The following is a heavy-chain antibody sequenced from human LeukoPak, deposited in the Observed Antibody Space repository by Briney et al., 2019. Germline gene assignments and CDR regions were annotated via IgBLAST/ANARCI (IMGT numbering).Heavy chain of an antibody. J-gene: IGHJ6*02. D-gene: IGHD2-2*01. V-gene: IGHV1-18*01. CDR2: ISAYNGNT. CDR1: GYTFTSYG. Sequence: GASVKVSCKASGYTFTSYGISWVRQAPGQGLEWMGWISAYNGNTNYAQKLQGRVTMTTDTSTSTAYMELRSLRSDDTAVYCCARDLWYQLLHNPLFSTENRMDVWGQGTTVTVSS. CDR3: ARDLWYQLLHNPLFSTENRMDV.